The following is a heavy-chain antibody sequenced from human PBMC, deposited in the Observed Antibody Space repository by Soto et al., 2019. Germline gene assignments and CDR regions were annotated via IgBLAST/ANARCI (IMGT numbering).Heavy chain of an antibody. D-gene: IGHD3-9*01. CDR2: INTAGSTK. CDR3: ARAECSSPDCLAAYYSYGLDV. J-gene: IGHJ6*02. Sequence: SLRLSCAASRFTFRNFVIQWVRPARGKELDCRSYINTAGSTKYYAESVKGRFTISRDNDRNSLFLQMNSRRAEDAAVYYCARAECSSPDCLAAYYSYGLDVWGQGSTVTISS. V-gene: IGHV3-48*03. CDR1: RFTFRNFV.